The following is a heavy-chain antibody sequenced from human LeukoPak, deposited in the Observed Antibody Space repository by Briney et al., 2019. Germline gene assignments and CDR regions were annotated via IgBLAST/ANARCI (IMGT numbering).Heavy chain of an antibody. CDR3: ARGLDSSGYYYVDY. J-gene: IGHJ4*02. Sequence: PSETLPLTCAVYGGSFSGYYWSWIRQPPGKGLEWIGEINHSGSTNYNPSLKSRVTISVDTSKNQFSLKLSSVTAADTAVYYCARGLDSSGYYYVDYWGQGTLVTVSS. D-gene: IGHD3-22*01. CDR2: INHSGST. V-gene: IGHV4-34*01. CDR1: GGSFSGYY.